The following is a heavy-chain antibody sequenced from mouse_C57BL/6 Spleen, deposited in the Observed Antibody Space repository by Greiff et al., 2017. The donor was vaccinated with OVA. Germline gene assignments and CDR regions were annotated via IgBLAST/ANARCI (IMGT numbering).Heavy chain of an antibody. CDR3: ARRGVTTGFAY. CDR1: GFTFSSYT. Sequence: DVMLVESGGGLVKPGGSLKLSCAASGFTFSSYTMSWVRQTPEKRLEWVATLSGGGGNTYYPDSVKGRFTISRDNAKNTLYLQMSSLRSEDTALYYCARRGVTTGFAYWGQGTLVTVSA. J-gene: IGHJ3*01. D-gene: IGHD2-2*01. CDR2: LSGGGGNT. V-gene: IGHV5-9*01.